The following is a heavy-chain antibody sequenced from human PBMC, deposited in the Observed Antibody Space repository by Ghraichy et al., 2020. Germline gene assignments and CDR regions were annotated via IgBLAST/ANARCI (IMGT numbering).Heavy chain of an antibody. CDR3: ARDTAYSYYYDSSGYYYGAGVQYFDY. CDR2: ISSSSSTI. D-gene: IGHD3-22*01. CDR1: GFTFSSYS. J-gene: IGHJ4*02. V-gene: IGHV3-48*02. Sequence: GGSLRLSCAASGFTFSSYSMNWVRQAPGKGLEWVSYISSSSSTIYYADSVKGRFTISRDNAKNSLYLQMNSLRDEDTAVYYCARDTAYSYYYDSSGYYYGAGVQYFDYWGQGTLVTVSS.